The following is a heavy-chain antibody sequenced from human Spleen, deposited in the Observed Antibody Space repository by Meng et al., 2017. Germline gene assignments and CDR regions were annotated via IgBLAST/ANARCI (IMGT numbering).Heavy chain of an antibody. V-gene: IGHV3-48*01. CDR3: ARDSSDAHLDY. CDR1: GFTFSNAW. CDR2: ITDTGYTK. Sequence: GESLKISCAASGFTFSNAWMNWVRQAPGKGLEWISYITDTGYTKYNADSVKGRFTIFRDNARNSLYLQMNSLRAEDTAVYYCARDSSDAHLDYWGRGTQVTVAS. D-gene: IGHD3-22*01. J-gene: IGHJ4*02.